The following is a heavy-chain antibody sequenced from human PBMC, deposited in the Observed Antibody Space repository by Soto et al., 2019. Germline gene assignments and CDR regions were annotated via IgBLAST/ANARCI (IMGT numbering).Heavy chain of an antibody. CDR1: GYTLTELS. V-gene: IGHV1-24*01. CDR3: ATLYYYDSSGFVY. CDR2: FDPEDGET. Sequence: GASVKVSCKVSGYTLTELSMHWVRQAPGKGLEWMGGFDPEDGETIYAQKFQGRVTMTEDTSTDTAYMELSRLRSEDTAVYYCATLYYYDSSGFVYWGQGTLGTVCS. D-gene: IGHD3-22*01. J-gene: IGHJ4*02.